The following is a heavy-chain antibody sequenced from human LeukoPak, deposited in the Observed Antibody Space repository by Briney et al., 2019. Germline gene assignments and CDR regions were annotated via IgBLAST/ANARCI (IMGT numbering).Heavy chain of an antibody. CDR2: IDYSVST. D-gene: IGHD3-16*02. V-gene: IGHV4-39*01. CDR3: ARRDYAYVWGTYRRYRPFDY. CDR1: GASISSSSHY. Sequence: SETLSLTFSVLGASISSSSHYWGWIRQPPGKGLEWIGSIDYSVSTNYNPSLKSPATLSVDTSKNQFSLRLSSVTAADTAVYYCARRDYAYVWGTYRRYRPFDYWGQGTLVTVSS. J-gene: IGHJ4*02.